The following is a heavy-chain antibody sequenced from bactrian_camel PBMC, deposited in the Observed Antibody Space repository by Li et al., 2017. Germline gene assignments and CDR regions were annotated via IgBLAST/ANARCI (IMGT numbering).Heavy chain of an antibody. Sequence: VQLVESGGGLVQPGGSLRLSCVSSGFTFSSAAMSWVRQAPGKGLEWVSTFSHGGVNTYYADFVKGRFTISSDNAKNTVFLQMNSLKSEDTALYYCATRGEHNVVTATTPPDEYKYWGQGTQVTVS. J-gene: IGHJ4*01. D-gene: IGHD2*01. V-gene: IGHV3S40*01. CDR3: ATRGEHNVVTATTPPDEYKY. CDR2: FSHGGVNT. CDR1: GFTFSSAA.